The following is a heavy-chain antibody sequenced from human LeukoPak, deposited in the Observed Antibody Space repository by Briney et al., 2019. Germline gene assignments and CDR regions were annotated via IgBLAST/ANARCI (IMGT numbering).Heavy chain of an antibody. CDR2: IYHSGST. CDR3: ARESVNWNWDQTGDY. Sequence: PSQTLSLTCTVSGGSISSGGYYWSWIRQPPGKGLEWIGYIYHSGSTYYNPSLKSRVTISVDRSKNQFSLKLSSVTAADTAVYYCARESVNWNWDQTGDYWGQGTLVTVSS. D-gene: IGHD1-1*01. CDR1: GGSISSGGYY. J-gene: IGHJ4*02. V-gene: IGHV4-30-2*01.